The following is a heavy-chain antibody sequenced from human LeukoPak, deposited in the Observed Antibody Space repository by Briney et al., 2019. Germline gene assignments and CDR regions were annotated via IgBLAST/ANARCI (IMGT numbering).Heavy chain of an antibody. CDR1: GYTFTSYA. D-gene: IGHD4-23*01. Sequence: ASVKVSCKASGYTFTSYAINWVRQATGQGLEWMGWMNPNSGNTGYAQKFQGRVTMTRNTSISTAYMELSSLRSEDTAVYYCARGRGYGGKNWFDPWGQGTLVTVSS. V-gene: IGHV1-8*01. J-gene: IGHJ5*02. CDR3: ARGRGYGGKNWFDP. CDR2: MNPNSGNT.